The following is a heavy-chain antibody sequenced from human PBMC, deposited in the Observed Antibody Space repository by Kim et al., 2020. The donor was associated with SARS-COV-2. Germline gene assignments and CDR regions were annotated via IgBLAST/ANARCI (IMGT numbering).Heavy chain of an antibody. D-gene: IGHD6-6*01. CDR2: MNHSGST. V-gene: IGHV4-34*01. CDR1: GGSFSGYN. Sequence: SETLSLTCAVYGGSFSGYNWSWTRQLPRKGLDWTGEMNHSGSTINHLSLKSRVTISVDKSTNQFSLKLRAVSAADTAVYYCARQSGSSLGDYYYYYYYMDVWGQGTPVTVSS. CDR3: ARQSGSSLGDYYYYYYYMDV. J-gene: IGHJ6*03.